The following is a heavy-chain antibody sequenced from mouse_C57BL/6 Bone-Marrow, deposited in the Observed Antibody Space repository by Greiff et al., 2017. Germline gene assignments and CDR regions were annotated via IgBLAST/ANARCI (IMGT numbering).Heavy chain of an antibody. V-gene: IGHV1-50*01. Sequence: QVQLQQPGAELVKPGASVKLSCKASGYTFTSYWMQWVKQRPGQGLEWIGEIDPSDSYTNYNQKFKGKATLTVDTSSSTAYMQLSSLTSEDSAVYYCARGFNYSVFAYWGQGTLVTVSA. CDR3: ARGFNYSVFAY. J-gene: IGHJ3*01. D-gene: IGHD1-1*01. CDR1: GYTFTSYW. CDR2: IDPSDSYT.